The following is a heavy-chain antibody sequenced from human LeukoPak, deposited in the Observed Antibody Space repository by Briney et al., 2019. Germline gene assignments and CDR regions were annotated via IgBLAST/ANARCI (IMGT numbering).Heavy chain of an antibody. CDR2: IYTSGST. Sequence: SQTLSLTCTVSGGSISSGSYYWSWIRQPAGKGLEWTGRIYTSGSTNYNPSLKSRVTISVDTSKNQFSLKLSSVTAADTAVYYCARGYSSSSKGDFDYWGQGTLVTVSS. CDR1: GGSISSGSYY. CDR3: ARGYSSSSKGDFDY. J-gene: IGHJ4*02. V-gene: IGHV4-61*02. D-gene: IGHD6-6*01.